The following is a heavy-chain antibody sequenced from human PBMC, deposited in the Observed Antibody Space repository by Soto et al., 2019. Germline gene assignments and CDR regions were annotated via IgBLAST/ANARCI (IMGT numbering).Heavy chain of an antibody. J-gene: IGHJ5*02. Sequence: KPSETLSLTCTVSGGSISSYYWSWIRQPPGKGLEWIGYIYYSGSTNYNPSLKSRVTISVDTSKNQFSLKLSSVTAADTAVYYCARFRRLLGGWFDPWGQGTLVTVSS. CDR1: GGSISSYY. V-gene: IGHV4-59*01. CDR3: ARFRRLLGGWFDP. CDR2: IYYSGST. D-gene: IGHD3-16*01.